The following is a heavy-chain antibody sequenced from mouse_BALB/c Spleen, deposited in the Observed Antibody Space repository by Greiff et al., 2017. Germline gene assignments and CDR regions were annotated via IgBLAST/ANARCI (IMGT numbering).Heavy chain of an antibody. CDR2: INPSTGYT. V-gene: IGHV1-7*01. J-gene: IGHJ4*01. D-gene: IGHD2-4*01. Sequence: QVQLKESGAELAKPGASVKMSCKASGYTFTSYWMHWVKQRPGQGLEWIGYINPSTGYTEYNQKFKDKATLTADKSSSTAYMQLSSLTSEDSAFYYCARSPMITTLDYWGQGTSVTVSS. CDR1: GYTFTSYW. CDR3: ARSPMITTLDY.